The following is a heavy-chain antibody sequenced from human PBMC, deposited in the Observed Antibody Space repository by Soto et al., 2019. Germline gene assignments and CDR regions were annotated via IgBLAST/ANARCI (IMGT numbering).Heavy chain of an antibody. D-gene: IGHD4-4*01. CDR1: EFSFSDQY. CDR3: VKEKLYSNYEYYFDS. CDR2: SRNRVNNLST. Sequence: GGSLRLSCTVSADSEFSFSDQYMDWVRQAPGKGLEWVGRSRNRVNNLSTAYAASVQGRFTISRDESKNTVYLQMHSLRPEDTALYYCVKEKLYSNYEYYFDSWGQGTLVTVSS. V-gene: IGHV3-72*01. J-gene: IGHJ4*02.